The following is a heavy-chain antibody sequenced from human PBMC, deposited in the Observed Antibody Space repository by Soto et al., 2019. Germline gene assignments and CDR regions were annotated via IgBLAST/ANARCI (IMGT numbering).Heavy chain of an antibody. CDR2: IWYDGSNK. J-gene: IGHJ4*02. Sequence: QVQLVESGGGVVQPGRSLRLSCAASGFTFSSYGMHWVRQAPAKGLEWVAVIWYDGSNKYYADSVKGRFTISRDNSKNTLYLQMNSLRAEDTAVYYCARGWQQLAYFDYWGQGTLVTVSS. CDR1: GFTFSSYG. CDR3: ARGWQQLAYFDY. D-gene: IGHD6-13*01. V-gene: IGHV3-33*01.